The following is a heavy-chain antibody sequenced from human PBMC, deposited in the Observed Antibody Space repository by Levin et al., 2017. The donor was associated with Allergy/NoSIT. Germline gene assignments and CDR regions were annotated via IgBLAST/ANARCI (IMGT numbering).Heavy chain of an antibody. CDR2: IYYRGNV. D-gene: IGHD5-24*01. CDR1: GGSISTSTYH. J-gene: IGHJ3*02. Sequence: PSETLSLTCTVSGGSISTSTYHWGWIRQPPGKGLEWIGSIYYRGNVYYSPSLESRVTLFVDTSNNHFSLKLRSVTDADTAMYYCARLFNGCPGDIWGQGTMVTVSS. CDR3: ARLFNGCPGDI. V-gene: IGHV4-39*02.